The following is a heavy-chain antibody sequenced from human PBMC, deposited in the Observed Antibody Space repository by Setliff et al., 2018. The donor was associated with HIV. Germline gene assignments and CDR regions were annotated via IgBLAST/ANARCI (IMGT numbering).Heavy chain of an antibody. CDR1: GFTFNTYA. V-gene: IGHV3-23*01. CDR2: ISGSGGST. D-gene: IGHD6-13*01. J-gene: IGHJ4*02. Sequence: GGSLRLSCAASGFTFNTYAMSWVRQAPGKGLEWVSVISGSGGSTFYADSVKGRFFVSRDDAKNSLFLQMNSLRTEDTAVYFCARVRARYSSSWSFDYWGQGTPVTVSS. CDR3: ARVRARYSSSWSFDY.